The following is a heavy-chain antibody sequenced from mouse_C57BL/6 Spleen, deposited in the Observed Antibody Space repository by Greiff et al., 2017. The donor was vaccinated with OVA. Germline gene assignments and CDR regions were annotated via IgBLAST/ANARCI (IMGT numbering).Heavy chain of an antibody. CDR2: ISSGSSTI. D-gene: IGHD1-3*01. CDR1: GFTFSDYG. J-gene: IGHJ2*01. V-gene: IGHV5-17*01. CDR3: ARKSYYFDY. Sequence: EVKLMESGGGLVKPGGSLKLSCAASGFTFSDYGMHWVRQAPEKGLEWVAYISSGSSTIYSADTVKGRFTISRDNAKNTLFLQMNSLRYEDTTMYYVARKSYYFDYWGQGTTLTVSS.